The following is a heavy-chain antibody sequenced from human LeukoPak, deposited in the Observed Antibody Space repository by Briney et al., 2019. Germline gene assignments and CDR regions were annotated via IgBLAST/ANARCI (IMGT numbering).Heavy chain of an antibody. CDR1: GGSFSGYY. CDR3: ARWDYGSGSYPLNWFDP. CDR2: INHSGST. D-gene: IGHD3-10*01. J-gene: IGHJ5*02. Sequence: SETLSLTCAVYGGSFSGYYWSWIRQPPGKGLEWIGEINHSGSTNYNPSLKSRVTISVDTSKNQFSLKLSSVTAADTAVYYCARWDYGSGSYPLNWFDPWGQGTLVTVSS. V-gene: IGHV4-34*01.